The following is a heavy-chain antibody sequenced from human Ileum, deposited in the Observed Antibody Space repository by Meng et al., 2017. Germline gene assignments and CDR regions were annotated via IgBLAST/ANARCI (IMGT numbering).Heavy chain of an antibody. V-gene: IGHV4-4*02. CDR3: ARHGGYSQDF. CDR1: GGSISSNTY. CDR2: ISHSGSA. D-gene: IGHD4-23*01. J-gene: IGHJ4*02. Sequence: QVHLHESGPGLVRTSGTLSLPCAVSGGSISSNTYWSCVRQPPGKGLEWIGQISHSGSAYYNPSLKSRVTMSVDKSKSQFSLMLTSVTAADTAIYYCARHGGYSQDFWGQGTLVTVSS.